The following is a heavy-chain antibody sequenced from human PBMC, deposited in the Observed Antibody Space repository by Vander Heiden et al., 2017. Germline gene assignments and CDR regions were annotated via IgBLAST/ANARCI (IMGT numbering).Heavy chain of an antibody. V-gene: IGHV3-15*07. CDR3: TTDNNWTFEF. D-gene: IGHD1-20*01. CDR2: IKSKRYGGTT. Sequence: EVQLVESGGALVKPGGSLRLPCAAPDFTFSISNAWMNWVRQAPGKGLEWVGRIKSKRYGGTTDYAAPVKGRFSISRDDSKNTMYLQMNSLKTEDTAVYFCTTDNNWTFEFWGQGALVTVSS. CDR1: DFTFSISNAW. J-gene: IGHJ4*02.